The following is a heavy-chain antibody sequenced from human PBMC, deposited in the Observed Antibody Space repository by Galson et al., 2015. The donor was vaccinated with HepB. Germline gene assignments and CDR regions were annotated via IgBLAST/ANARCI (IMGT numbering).Heavy chain of an antibody. CDR1: GFTFAVHA. D-gene: IGHD3-22*01. CDR2: ICWNSGSI. J-gene: IGHJ3*02. Sequence: SLRLSCTASGFTFAVHAMHCARHAPGTGLESFSGICWNSGSIGYADSVKGRFPISRDNAKNSLYRQMNSLRAADTALYYCAKDFTSGDYYDDFDIWGQGTMVTVSS. V-gene: IGHV3-9*01. CDR3: AKDFTSGDYYDDFDI.